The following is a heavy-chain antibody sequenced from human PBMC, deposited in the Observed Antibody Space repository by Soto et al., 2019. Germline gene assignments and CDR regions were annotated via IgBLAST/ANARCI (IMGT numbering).Heavy chain of an antibody. J-gene: IGHJ4*02. CDR2: ISSSDTI. Sequence: GGSLRLSCAASGFTFSDYYMSWIRQAPGRGLEWVSYISSSDTIYHADSVKGRFTISRDNAKNSLYLQMNSLRAEDTAMYYCARDLGYYDSSGYFDYWGQGTLVTVSS. CDR3: ARDLGYYDSSGYFDY. CDR1: GFTFSDYY. V-gene: IGHV3-11*01. D-gene: IGHD3-22*01.